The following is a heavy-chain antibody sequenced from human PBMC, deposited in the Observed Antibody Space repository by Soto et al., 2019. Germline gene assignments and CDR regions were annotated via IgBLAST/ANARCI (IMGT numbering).Heavy chain of an antibody. D-gene: IGHD6-19*01. CDR3: ARHDGFSSGWIFDY. Sequence: TLSLTCTVSGGSISRYYWSWIRQPPGKGLEWIGYIYYSGSTYYNPSLKSRVTISVDTSNNQLSLKLRSVTAADTAVYYCARHDGFSSGWIFDYWGHGTLVTVSS. V-gene: IGHV4-59*08. CDR1: GGSISRYY. J-gene: IGHJ4*01. CDR2: IYYSGST.